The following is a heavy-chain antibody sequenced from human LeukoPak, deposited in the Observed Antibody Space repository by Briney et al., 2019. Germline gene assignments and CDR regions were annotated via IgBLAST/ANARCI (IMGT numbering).Heavy chain of an antibody. Sequence: PGGSLRLSCAASGFTFSSYSMNWVRQAPGKGLEWVANINQDGREKYYADSVKGRFTISRDNGKNSLYLQMNSLGAEDTAVYYCARGGKLHPQSPYWGQGTLVTVSS. CDR3: ARGGKLHPQSPY. V-gene: IGHV3-7*01. J-gene: IGHJ4*02. CDR2: INQDGREK. CDR1: GFTFSSYS. D-gene: IGHD3-16*01.